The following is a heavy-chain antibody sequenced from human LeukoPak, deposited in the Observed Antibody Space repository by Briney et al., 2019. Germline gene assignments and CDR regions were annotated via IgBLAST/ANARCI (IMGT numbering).Heavy chain of an antibody. CDR1: GFTFSSYS. J-gene: IGHJ3*02. Sequence: HPGGSLRLSCAASGFTFSSYSMNWVRQAPGKGLEWVSYISSSSSTIYYADSVKGRFTISRDNAKNSLYLQMNSLRAEDTAVYYCARRFGLVIDAFDIWGQGTMVTVSS. CDR3: ARRFGLVIDAFDI. D-gene: IGHD3/OR15-3a*01. V-gene: IGHV3-48*01. CDR2: ISSSSSTI.